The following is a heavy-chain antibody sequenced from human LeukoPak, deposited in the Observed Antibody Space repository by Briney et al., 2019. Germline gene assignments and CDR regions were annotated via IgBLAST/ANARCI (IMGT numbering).Heavy chain of an antibody. J-gene: IGHJ5*02. CDR1: GGSISSGDYY. CDR3: ARAQAPFGVVTWWFDP. CDR2: IYYSGST. V-gene: IGHV4-61*08. D-gene: IGHD3-3*01. Sequence: SQTLSLTCTVSGGSISSGDYYWSWIRQPPGKGLEWIGYIYYSGSTNYNPSLKSRVTISVDTSKNQFSLKLSSVTAADTAVYYCARAQAPFGVVTWWFDPWGQGTLVTVSS.